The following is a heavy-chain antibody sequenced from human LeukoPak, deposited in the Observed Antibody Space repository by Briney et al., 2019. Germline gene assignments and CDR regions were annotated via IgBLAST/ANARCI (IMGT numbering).Heavy chain of an antibody. CDR1: GFTFSSYA. V-gene: IGHV3-64*01. Sequence: GGSLRLSCAASGFTFSSYAMHWVRQAPGKGLEYVSAISSNGGSTYYANSVKGRFTISRDNSKNTLYLQMGSLRAEDMAVYYWARVSRAGLGDYGAQGTLATVSS. D-gene: IGHD3-16*01. CDR3: ARVSRAGLGDY. CDR2: ISSNGGST. J-gene: IGHJ4*02.